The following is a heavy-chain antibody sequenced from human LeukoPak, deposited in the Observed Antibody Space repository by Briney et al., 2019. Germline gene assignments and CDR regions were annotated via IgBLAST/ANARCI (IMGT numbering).Heavy chain of an antibody. Sequence: PSETLSLTCTVSGGSISSYYWSWIRQPPGKGLEWIGYIYYSGSTNYNPSLKSRVTISVDTSKNQFSLKLSSVTAADTAVYYCARGGYCTNGVCHAGYYFDYWGQGTLVTVSS. D-gene: IGHD2-8*01. CDR1: GGSISSYY. V-gene: IGHV4-59*01. J-gene: IGHJ4*02. CDR3: ARGGYCTNGVCHAGYYFDY. CDR2: IYYSGST.